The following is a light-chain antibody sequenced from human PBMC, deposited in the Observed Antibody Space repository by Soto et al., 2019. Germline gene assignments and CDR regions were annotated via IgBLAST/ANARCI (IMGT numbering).Light chain of an antibody. CDR1: QSVSSN. CDR3: QQYNNWPPWT. J-gene: IGKJ1*01. CDR2: GAS. V-gene: IGKV3-15*01. Sequence: EIVMTQSPATLSVSPGESATLSCRASQSVSSNLAWYQQKPGQAPRLLIYGASTRATGIPDRFSGSGSGTEFTLTISSLQSEDFAVYSCQQYNNWPPWTFGQGTKVEIK.